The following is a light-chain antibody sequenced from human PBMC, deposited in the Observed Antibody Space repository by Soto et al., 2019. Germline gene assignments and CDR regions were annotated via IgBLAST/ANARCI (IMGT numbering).Light chain of an antibody. Sequence: QSVLTQPPSVSAAPGQKVTISFSGSSSNIGNNYVSWYQQLPGTAPKLLIYANDQRPSGVSDRFSGSKSATSASLAISGLQSEDEADYYCAVWDDNLKGLFGGGTKLTVL. V-gene: IGLV1-44*01. CDR3: AVWDDNLKGL. J-gene: IGLJ2*01. CDR1: SSNIGNNY. CDR2: AND.